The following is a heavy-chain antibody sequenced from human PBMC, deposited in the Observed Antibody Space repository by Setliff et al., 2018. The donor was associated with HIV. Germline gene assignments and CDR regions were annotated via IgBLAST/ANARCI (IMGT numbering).Heavy chain of an antibody. Sequence: ASVKVSCKASGDTFTSYAMNWVRQAPGQGLEWMGWINTNTGNPTYAQGFTGRFVFSLDTSVSTAFLQISSLKAEDTAVYFCAREKTLGALDIWGQGTMVTVSS. CDR2: INTNTGNP. CDR3: AREKTLGALDI. V-gene: IGHV7-4-1*02. J-gene: IGHJ3*02. CDR1: GDTFTSYA.